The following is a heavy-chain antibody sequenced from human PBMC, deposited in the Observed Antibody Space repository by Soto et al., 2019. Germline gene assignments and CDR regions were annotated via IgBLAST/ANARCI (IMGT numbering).Heavy chain of an antibody. D-gene: IGHD4-17*01. J-gene: IGHJ6*02. CDR2: ISYDGSNK. V-gene: IGHV3-30-3*01. CDR1: GLTFSSYA. Sequence: QVQLVESGGGVVQPGRSLRLSCAASGLTFSSYAMHWVRQAPGKGLEWVAVISYDGSNKYYADSVKGRFTISRDNSKNTLYLQMNSLRAEDTAVYYCARVSDYYYYYYGMDVWGQGTTVTVSS. CDR3: ARVSDYYYYYYGMDV.